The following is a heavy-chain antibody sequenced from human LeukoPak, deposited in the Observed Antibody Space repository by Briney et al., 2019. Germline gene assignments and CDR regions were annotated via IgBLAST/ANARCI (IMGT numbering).Heavy chain of an antibody. D-gene: IGHD4/OR15-4a*01. V-gene: IGHV4-38-2*01. CDR1: GYSISSDYY. CDR2: SHHSGSA. Sequence: PSETLSLTCAVSGYSISSDYYWGWIRQPPGKGLEWIGNSHHSGSAYFNPSLKSRVTMSVDTSKKQFSLNLSSVTAADTAVYYCARVGDNLSLDYWGQGTLVTVSS. J-gene: IGHJ4*02. CDR3: ARVGDNLSLDY.